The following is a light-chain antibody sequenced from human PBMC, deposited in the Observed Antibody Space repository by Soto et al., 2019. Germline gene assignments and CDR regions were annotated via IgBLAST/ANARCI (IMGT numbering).Light chain of an antibody. V-gene: IGKV3-20*01. CDR2: DVS. J-gene: IGKJ2*01. CDR1: QSVRSSF. CDR3: QQYENSVMYT. Sequence: IVLTQSPGTLSLSPGERATLSCRARQSVRSSFFAWYQQKPGQAPRLLIYDVSVRATGIPDRFSGSGSGTDFTLTINRLEPEDFAVYYCQQYENSVMYTFGQGTKLEIK.